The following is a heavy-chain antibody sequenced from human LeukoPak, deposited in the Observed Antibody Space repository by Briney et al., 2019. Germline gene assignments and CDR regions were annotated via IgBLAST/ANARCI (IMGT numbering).Heavy chain of an antibody. CDR1: GYTFTGYY. V-gene: IGHV1-2*02. D-gene: IGHD4-23*01. J-gene: IGHJ4*02. Sequence: ASVKVSCKASGYTFTGYYMHWVRQAPGQGLEWMGWINPNSGGTNYAQKFQGRVTMTRDTSISTAYMELSRLRSDDTAVYYCARDSLLDEYGGSNFDYWGQGTLVTVSS. CDR2: INPNSGGT. CDR3: ARDSLLDEYGGSNFDY.